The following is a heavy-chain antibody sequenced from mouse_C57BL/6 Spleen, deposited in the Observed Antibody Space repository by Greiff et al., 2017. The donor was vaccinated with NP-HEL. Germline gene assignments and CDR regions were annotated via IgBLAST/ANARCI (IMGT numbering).Heavy chain of an antibody. CDR1: GYAFSSYW. V-gene: IGHV1-80*01. CDR3: ARETHYARWFDV. D-gene: IGHD1-1*01. Sequence: VKLMESGAELVKPGASVKISCKASGYAFSSYWMNWVKQRPGKGLEWIGQIYPGDGDTNYNGKFKGKATLTADKSSSTAYMQLSSLTSEDSAVYFCARETHYARWFDVWGTGTTVTVSS. J-gene: IGHJ1*03. CDR2: IYPGDGDT.